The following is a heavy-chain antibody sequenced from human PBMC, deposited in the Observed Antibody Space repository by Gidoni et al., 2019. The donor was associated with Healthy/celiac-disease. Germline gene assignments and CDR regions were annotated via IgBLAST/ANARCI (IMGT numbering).Heavy chain of an antibody. CDR1: GGSISSGGYS. CDR3: ASYGGLVSGDV. Sequence: QLQLQESGSGLVKPSQTLSLTCAVSGGSISSGGYSWSWIRQPPGKGLEWIGYIYHSGSTYYNPSLKSRVTIAVDRSKNQFSLKLSSVTAADTAVYYCASYGGLVSGDVWGQGTTVTVSS. CDR2: IYHSGST. J-gene: IGHJ6*02. D-gene: IGHD4-17*01. V-gene: IGHV4-30-2*01.